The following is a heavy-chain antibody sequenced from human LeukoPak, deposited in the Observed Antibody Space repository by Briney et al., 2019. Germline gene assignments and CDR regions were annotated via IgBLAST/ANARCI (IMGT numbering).Heavy chain of an antibody. D-gene: IGHD4-11*01. J-gene: IGHJ6*03. Sequence: ASVKVSCKASGYTFTSYYMHWVRQAPGQGLEWMGIINPSGGSTSYAQKLQGRVTMTTDTSTSTAYMELRSLRSDDTAVYYCSRILYSKGYFYYYMDVWGKGTTVTVSS. CDR3: SRILYSKGYFYYYMDV. CDR2: INPSGGST. V-gene: IGHV1-46*01. CDR1: GYTFTSYY.